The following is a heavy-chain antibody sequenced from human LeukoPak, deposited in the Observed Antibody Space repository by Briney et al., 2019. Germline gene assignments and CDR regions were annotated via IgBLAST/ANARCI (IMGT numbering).Heavy chain of an antibody. J-gene: IGHJ5*02. Sequence: ASVKVSCKASGYTFTGNHMHWVRQAPGQGLEWMGWINSDSGATNYAQKFQGRVTMTRDTSINTAYMELSRLRYDDTAVYFCAKHFYDYVWGSYAGPNWFDPWGQGTLVTVSS. CDR2: INSDSGAT. V-gene: IGHV1-2*02. CDR3: AKHFYDYVWGSYAGPNWFDP. D-gene: IGHD3-16*01. CDR1: GYTFTGNH.